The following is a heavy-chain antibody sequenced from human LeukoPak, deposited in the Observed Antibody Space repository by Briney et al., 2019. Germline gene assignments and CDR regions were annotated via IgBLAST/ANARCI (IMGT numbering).Heavy chain of an antibody. Sequence: SETLSLTCTVSGGSISIGGYYWSWIRQHPGEGLEWIGYIYYSGSTNYNPSLKSRVTISVDTSKDQFSLKLSSVTAADTAVYYCARSVPPYYDFWSGYYERYYGMDVWGQGTTVTVSS. J-gene: IGHJ6*02. CDR2: IYYSGST. CDR3: ARSVPPYYDFWSGYYERYYGMDV. CDR1: GGSISIGGYY. V-gene: IGHV4-61*08. D-gene: IGHD3-3*01.